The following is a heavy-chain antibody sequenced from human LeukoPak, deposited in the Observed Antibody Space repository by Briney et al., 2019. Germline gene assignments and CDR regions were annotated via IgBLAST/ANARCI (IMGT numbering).Heavy chain of an antibody. CDR1: GYTFTSYG. CDR2: ISAYNGNT. Sequence: GASVKVSCKASGYTFTSYGISWVRQAPGQGLEWMGWISAYNGNTNYAQKLQGRVTMTTDTSTSTAYMELRSLRSDDTAVYYCASSRSGNFPSTFYYYYYMDVWGKGTTVTVSS. CDR3: ASSRSGNFPSTFYYYYYMDV. V-gene: IGHV1-18*01. J-gene: IGHJ6*03. D-gene: IGHD4-23*01.